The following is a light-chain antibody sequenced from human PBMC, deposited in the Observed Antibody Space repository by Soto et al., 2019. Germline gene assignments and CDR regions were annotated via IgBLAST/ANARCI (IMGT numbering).Light chain of an antibody. J-gene: IGKJ1*01. V-gene: IGKV3-15*01. CDR3: QQSDNWPRT. CDR2: GAS. Sequence: EIVMTQSPATLSMSPGERATLSCRASQSVSSNLAWYQQKPGQAPRLLIYGASARATDTPARFSGSGSGTEFTLTISSLRSEDFAVYYCQQSDNWPRTFGQGTKVEIK. CDR1: QSVSSN.